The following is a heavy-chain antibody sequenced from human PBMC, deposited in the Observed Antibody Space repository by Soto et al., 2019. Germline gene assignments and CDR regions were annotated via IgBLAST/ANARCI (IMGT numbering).Heavy chain of an antibody. CDR3: ARGLYSTSWYFDH. V-gene: IGHV3-53*04. J-gene: IGHJ4*02. D-gene: IGHD2-2*02. CDR2: IYSGGST. Sequence: GGSLRLSCAASEFTVSSNFMSWVRQAPGKGLEWVSVIYSGGSTYYTDSVKGRFTISRHNSKNTLYLQMNSVRPEDTAVYYCARGLYSTSWYFDHWGQGALVTVSS. CDR1: EFTVSSNF.